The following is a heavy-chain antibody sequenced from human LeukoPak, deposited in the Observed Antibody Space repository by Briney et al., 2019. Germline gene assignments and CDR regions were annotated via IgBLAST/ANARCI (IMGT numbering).Heavy chain of an antibody. D-gene: IGHD6-19*01. J-gene: IGHJ6*04. CDR2: INNSGST. CDR3: ARVSLAVIHYYYYGMDV. Sequence: SETLSLTCAVYGGSFSGYYWSWIRQPPGKWLEWIGEINNSGSTNYNPSLKSRVTISVDTSKNQFSLKLSSVTAADTAVYYCARVSLAVIHYYYYGMDVWGKGTTVTVSS. V-gene: IGHV4-34*01. CDR1: GGSFSGYY.